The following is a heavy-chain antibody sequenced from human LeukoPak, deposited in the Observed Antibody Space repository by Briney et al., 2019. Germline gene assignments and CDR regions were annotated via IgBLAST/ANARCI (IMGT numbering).Heavy chain of an antibody. Sequence: AGGSLRLSCAASGFTFSSYGMSWVRQAPGKGLEWVSAIRPSGDNTYYGDSVKGRFTISRDNAKNSLYLQMNSLRAEDTAVYYCARAFTSSSWYYWGQGTLVTVSS. V-gene: IGHV3-23*01. CDR3: ARAFTSSSWYY. CDR2: IRPSGDNT. D-gene: IGHD6-13*01. J-gene: IGHJ4*02. CDR1: GFTFSSYG.